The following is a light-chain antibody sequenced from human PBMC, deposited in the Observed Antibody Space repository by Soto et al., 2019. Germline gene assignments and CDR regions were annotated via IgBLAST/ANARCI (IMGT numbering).Light chain of an antibody. Sequence: QSALTQPPSVSAAPGQKVTISCSGGSSNIGSYHMSWYQQLPGTAPKLLIYDNDNRPSGIPDRFSGSKSGTSATLVITGLQTGDGADYYCGTWDSSLSDVLFGGGTKLTVL. CDR3: GTWDSSLSDVL. CDR2: DND. J-gene: IGLJ2*01. V-gene: IGLV1-51*01. CDR1: SSNIGSYH.